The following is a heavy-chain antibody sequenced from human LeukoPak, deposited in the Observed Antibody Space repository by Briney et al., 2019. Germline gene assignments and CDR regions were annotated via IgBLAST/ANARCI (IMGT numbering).Heavy chain of an antibody. Sequence: SGRSLRLSCAASGFTFSSYGMHWVRQAPGKGLEWVAVISYDGSNKYYADSVKGRFTISRDNSKNTLYLQMNSLRAEDTAVYYCAKSVVPAAMLPPFDYWGQGTLVTVSS. V-gene: IGHV3-30*18. D-gene: IGHD2-2*01. J-gene: IGHJ4*02. CDR3: AKSVVPAAMLPPFDY. CDR1: GFTFSSYG. CDR2: ISYDGSNK.